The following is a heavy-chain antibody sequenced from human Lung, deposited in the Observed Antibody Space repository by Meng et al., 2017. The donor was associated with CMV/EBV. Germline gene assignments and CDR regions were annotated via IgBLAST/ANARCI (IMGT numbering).Heavy chain of an antibody. CDR3: ASSFEY. J-gene: IGHJ4*02. CDR2: IKQDGSEK. Sequence: GEXLKISCAASGFTFSTYWMNWVRQAPGKGLEWVANIKQDGSEKYYVGSVEGRFTISRDNAKNSLYLQMNSLRAEATAVYYCASSFEYWGQGTVVTVSS. D-gene: IGHD3-10*01. CDR1: GFTFSTYW. V-gene: IGHV3-7*01.